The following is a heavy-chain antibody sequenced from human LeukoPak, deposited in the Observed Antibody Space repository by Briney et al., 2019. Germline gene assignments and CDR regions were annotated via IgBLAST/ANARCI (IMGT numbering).Heavy chain of an antibody. J-gene: IGHJ4*02. CDR2: ISSSGSTI. CDR1: GFTFSSYE. Sequence: GGSLRLSCAASGFTFSSYEMNWVRQAPGKGLEWVSYISSSGSTIYYADSVKGRFTISRDNSKNTLYLQMISLKAEDTSVFYCARDERAVGVDYWGQGTLVTASS. V-gene: IGHV3-48*03. CDR3: ARDERAVGVDY. D-gene: IGHD1-26*01.